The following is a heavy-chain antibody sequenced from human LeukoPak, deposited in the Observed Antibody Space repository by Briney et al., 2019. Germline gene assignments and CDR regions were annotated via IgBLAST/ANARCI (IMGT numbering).Heavy chain of an antibody. CDR2: IYYSGST. CDR3: ARGGSSGYYPGEFDY. V-gene: IGHV4-39*07. D-gene: IGHD3-22*01. J-gene: IGHJ4*02. Sequence: SSETLSLTCTVSGGSISSYYWGWIRQPPGKGLEWIGSIYYSGSTYYNPSLKSRVTISVDTSKNQFSLKLSSVTAADTAVYYCARGGSSGYYPGEFDYWGQGTLVTVSS. CDR1: GGSISSYY.